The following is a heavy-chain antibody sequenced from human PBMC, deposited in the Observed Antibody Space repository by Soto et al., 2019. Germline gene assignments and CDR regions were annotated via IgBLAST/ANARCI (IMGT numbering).Heavy chain of an antibody. CDR2: INPSGGST. J-gene: IGHJ6*02. Sequence: ASVKVSCKASGYTFTSYYMHWVRQAPGQGLEWMGIINPSGGSTSYAQKFQGRVTMTRDTSTSTVYMELSSLRPEDTAVYYCARAYYYDSSGYYPLYYYGMDVWGQGTTVTVSS. D-gene: IGHD3-22*01. CDR3: ARAYYYDSSGYYPLYYYGMDV. V-gene: IGHV1-46*01. CDR1: GYTFTSYY.